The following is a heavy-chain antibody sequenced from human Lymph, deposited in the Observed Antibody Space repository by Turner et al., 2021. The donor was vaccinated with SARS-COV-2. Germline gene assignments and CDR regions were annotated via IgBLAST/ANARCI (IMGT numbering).Heavy chain of an antibody. CDR3: ARGGLYYYDSSAYYGDAFDF. V-gene: IGHV1-2*02. CDR2: INPDSGGT. J-gene: IGHJ3*01. CDR1: GYTFTGYY. Sequence: QVQLVQSGAEVKEPGASVKVSCKASGYTFTGYYMHWVRPAPGQGLEWMGWINPDSGGTNYAQNFQDRVTMTRDTSISTAYMELSRLRSDDTAVYYCARGGLYYYDSSAYYGDAFDFWGQGTMVTVSS. D-gene: IGHD3-22*01.